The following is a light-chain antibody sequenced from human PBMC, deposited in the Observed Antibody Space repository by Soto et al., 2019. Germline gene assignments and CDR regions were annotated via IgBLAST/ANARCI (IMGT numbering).Light chain of an antibody. CDR3: QAWDSRHVV. V-gene: IGLV3-1*01. CDR2: QDS. Sequence: SYELTQPPSMSVSPGQTASITCSGEKLGNKFVCWYQQKPGQSPVVVIYQDSRRPSGIPERFSGSNSGNTATLTISGTQAMDEADYYCQAWDSRHVVFGGWTKLTVL. J-gene: IGLJ2*01. CDR1: KLGNKF.